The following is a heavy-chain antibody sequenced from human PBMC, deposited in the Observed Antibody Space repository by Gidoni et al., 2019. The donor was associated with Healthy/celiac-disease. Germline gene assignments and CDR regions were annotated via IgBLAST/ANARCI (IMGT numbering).Heavy chain of an antibody. CDR2: ISGSGGST. J-gene: IGHJ3*02. V-gene: IGHV3-23*01. Sequence: EVQLLESGGGLVQPGRSLKLSCAACGFTFSSYAMSWVRQAPGKGLEWVSAISGSGGSTYYADSVKGRFTISRDNSKNTLYLQMNSLRAEDTAVYYCAKDPFHAFDIWGQGTMVTVSS. CDR1: GFTFSSYA. CDR3: AKDPFHAFDI.